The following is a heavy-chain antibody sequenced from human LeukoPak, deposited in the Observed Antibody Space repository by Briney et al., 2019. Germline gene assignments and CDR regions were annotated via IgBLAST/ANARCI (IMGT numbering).Heavy chain of an antibody. CDR3: ARGPSSVVTAANWFDP. V-gene: IGHV1-69*04. Sequence: SVNVSCKASGGTFSSYAISWVRQAPGQGLEWMGRIIPIFGIANYAQKFQGRVTITADKSTSTAYMELSSLRSEDTAVYYCARGPSSVVTAANWFDPWGQGTLVTVSS. CDR1: GGTFSSYA. J-gene: IGHJ5*02. CDR2: IIPIFGIA. D-gene: IGHD2-21*02.